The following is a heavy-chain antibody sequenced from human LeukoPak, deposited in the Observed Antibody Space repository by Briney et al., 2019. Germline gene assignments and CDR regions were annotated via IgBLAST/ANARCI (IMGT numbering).Heavy chain of an antibody. D-gene: IGHD3-22*01. CDR3: ARADSSGYYLFGGITGGFDY. J-gene: IGHJ4*02. V-gene: IGHV1-18*01. CDR1: GYTFTSYG. CDR2: ISAYNGNT. Sequence: ASVKVSCKASGYTFTSYGISWVRQAPGQGLEWMGWISAYNGNTNYAQKLQGRVTMTTDTSTSTAYMELRSLRSDDTAVYYCARADSSGYYLFGGITGGFDYWGQGTLVTVSS.